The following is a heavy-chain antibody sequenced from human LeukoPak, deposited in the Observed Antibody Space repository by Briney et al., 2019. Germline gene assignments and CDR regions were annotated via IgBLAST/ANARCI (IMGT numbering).Heavy chain of an antibody. Sequence: SETLSLTCTVSGGSISSSSYYWGWIRQPPGKGLEWIGSIYYSGSTYYNPSLKSRVTISVDTSKNQFSLKLSSVTAADTAVYYCARGWWGYDFWSGSNWFDPWGQGTLVTVSS. CDR1: GGSISSSSYY. D-gene: IGHD3-3*01. CDR2: IYYSGST. CDR3: ARGWWGYDFWSGSNWFDP. J-gene: IGHJ5*02. V-gene: IGHV4-39*01.